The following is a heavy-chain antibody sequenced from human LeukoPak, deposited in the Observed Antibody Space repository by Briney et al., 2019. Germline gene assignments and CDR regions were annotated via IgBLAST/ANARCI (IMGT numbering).Heavy chain of an antibody. V-gene: IGHV1-24*01. Sequence: ASVKVSCKVSGYTLTELSMHWVRQAPGKGLEWMGGFDPEDGETIYAQKFQGRVTMTEDTSTDTAYMELSSLRSEDTAVYYCATVSYCGGDCYFGDAFDIWVQGTMVTVSS. D-gene: IGHD2-21*02. CDR3: ATVSYCGGDCYFGDAFDI. J-gene: IGHJ3*02. CDR2: FDPEDGET. CDR1: GYTLTELS.